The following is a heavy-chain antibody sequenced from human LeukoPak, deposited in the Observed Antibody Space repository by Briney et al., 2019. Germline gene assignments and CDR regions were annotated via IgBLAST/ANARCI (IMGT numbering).Heavy chain of an antibody. Sequence: GGSLRLSCAASGFTFGDYSMHWVRQAPGKGLEWVSLISWDGGSTYYADSVKGRFTISRDNSKNSLYLQMNSLRTEDTALYYCAKDPDYFDSSGYYDYWGQGTLVTVSS. J-gene: IGHJ4*02. CDR3: AKDPDYFDSSGYYDY. CDR1: GFTFGDYS. D-gene: IGHD3-22*01. CDR2: ISWDGGST. V-gene: IGHV3-43*01.